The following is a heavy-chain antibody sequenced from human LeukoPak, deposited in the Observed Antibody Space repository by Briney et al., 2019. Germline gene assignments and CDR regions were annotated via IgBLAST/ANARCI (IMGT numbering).Heavy chain of an antibody. V-gene: IGHV1-69*13. CDR3: ARDRYDSSGYYVDY. D-gene: IGHD3-22*01. J-gene: IGHJ4*02. Sequence: GASVKVSCKASGGTFRSYAISWVRQAPGQGLECMGGIIPIFGTANYAQKFQGRVTITADESTSTAYMELSSLRSEDTAVYYCARDRYDSSGYYVDYWGQGTLVTVSS. CDR1: GGTFRSYA. CDR2: IIPIFGTA.